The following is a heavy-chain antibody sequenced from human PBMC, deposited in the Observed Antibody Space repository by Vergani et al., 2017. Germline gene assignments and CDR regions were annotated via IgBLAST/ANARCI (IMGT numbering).Heavy chain of an antibody. Sequence: QVQLVQSGAEVKKPGSSVKVSCKASGGTFSSYAISWVRQAPGQGLEWMGGIIPIFGTANYAQKFQGRVTITADESTSTAYMELSSLRSEDTAVYYCARDLVYYDSSGYESYAGYWGQGTLVTVSS. CDR1: GGTFSSYA. J-gene: IGHJ4*02. CDR3: ARDLVYYDSSGYESYAGY. V-gene: IGHV1-69*01. D-gene: IGHD3-22*01. CDR2: IIPIFGTA.